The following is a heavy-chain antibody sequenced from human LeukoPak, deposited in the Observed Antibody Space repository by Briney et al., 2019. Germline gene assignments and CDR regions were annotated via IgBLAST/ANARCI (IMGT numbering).Heavy chain of an antibody. D-gene: IGHD2-2*01. V-gene: IGHV4-61*02. Sequence: KPSQTLSLTCTVSGGSISSGSYYWSWIRQPAGKGLEWIGRIYTSGSTNYNPSLKSRVTISVDTSKNQFSLKLSSVTAADTAVYYCARHAIVVVPAAMAYWFDPWGQGTLVTVSS. CDR2: IYTSGST. CDR1: GGSISSGSYY. CDR3: ARHAIVVVPAAMAYWFDP. J-gene: IGHJ5*02.